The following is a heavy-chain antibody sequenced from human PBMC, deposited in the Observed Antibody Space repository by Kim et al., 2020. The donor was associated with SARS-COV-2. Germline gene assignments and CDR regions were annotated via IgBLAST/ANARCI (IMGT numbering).Heavy chain of an antibody. CDR3: ARDAPVATINRRPFDY. J-gene: IGHJ4*02. V-gene: IGHV1-69*01. D-gene: IGHD5-12*01. Sequence: KFQGRGTMTADESTSTAYLELSSLVSEDTAVYYCARDAPVATINRRPFDYWGQGTLVTVSS.